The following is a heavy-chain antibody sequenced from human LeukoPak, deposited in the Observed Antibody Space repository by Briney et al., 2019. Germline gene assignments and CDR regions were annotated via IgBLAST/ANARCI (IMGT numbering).Heavy chain of an antibody. D-gene: IGHD6-13*01. CDR2: VTGSGSNT. Sequence: PGGSLRLSCAASGFTFSTYAMTSVRQAPGEGLECVSAVTGSGSNTYYADSVKGRFTISRDNSKNTLYLQMNSLRADDSAIYYCAKVIPATGTGYWGQGTLVTVSS. CDR3: AKVIPATGTGY. CDR1: GFTFSTYA. V-gene: IGHV3-23*01. J-gene: IGHJ4*02.